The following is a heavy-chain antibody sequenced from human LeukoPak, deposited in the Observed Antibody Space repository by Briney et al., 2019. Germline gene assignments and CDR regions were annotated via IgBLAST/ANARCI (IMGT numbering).Heavy chain of an antibody. CDR3: AREIFGSGSYPDY. Sequence: GASLRLSCVASGFTFSSYAMSWVRQAPGKGLEWVSRISGSGGSTYYADSVKGRFTISRDSSKNTVYLQMNSLGGEDTAVYYCAREIFGSGSYPDYWGQGTLVTVSS. V-gene: IGHV3-23*01. CDR1: GFTFSSYA. J-gene: IGHJ4*02. D-gene: IGHD3-10*01. CDR2: ISGSGGST.